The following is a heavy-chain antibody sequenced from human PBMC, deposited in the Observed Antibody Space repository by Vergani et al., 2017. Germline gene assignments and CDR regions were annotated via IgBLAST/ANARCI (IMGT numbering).Heavy chain of an antibody. D-gene: IGHD1-26*01. Sequence: QLHLQESGPGLVKPSDTLSLTCTVPGGSISSSGYSWGWIRQPPGKGLEWIGSIYYSGSTYYNPSLKSRVTISVDTSKNQFSLKLSSVTAADTAVYYCARFRGSTGSRPFDYWGQGTLVTGSS. CDR2: IYYSGST. J-gene: IGHJ4*02. CDR1: GGSISSSGYS. CDR3: ARFRGSTGSRPFDY. V-gene: IGHV4-39*01.